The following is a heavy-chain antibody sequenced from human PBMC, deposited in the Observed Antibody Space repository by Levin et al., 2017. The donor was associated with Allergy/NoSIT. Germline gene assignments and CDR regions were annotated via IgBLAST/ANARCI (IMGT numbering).Heavy chain of an antibody. CDR3: ASQSHCTNGVCGFLDY. Sequence: SETLSLTCTVSGGSISSGGYYWSWIRQHPGKGLEWIGYIYYSGSTYYNPSLKSRVTISVDTSKNQFSLKLSSVTAADTAVYYCASQSHCTNGVCGFLDYWGQGTLVTVSS. V-gene: IGHV4-31*03. CDR1: GGSISSGGYY. J-gene: IGHJ4*02. D-gene: IGHD2-8*01. CDR2: IYYSGST.